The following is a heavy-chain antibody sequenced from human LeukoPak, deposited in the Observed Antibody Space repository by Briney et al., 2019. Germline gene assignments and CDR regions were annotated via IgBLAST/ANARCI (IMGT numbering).Heavy chain of an antibody. J-gene: IGHJ4*02. D-gene: IGHD6-25*01. CDR2: IYDTRST. CDR1: GGSISGYY. CDR3: VRSRSHDGYDS. Sequence: SETLSLICIVSGGSISGYYWSWIRQPPGMGLEWIGNIYDTRSTNYNPSLKSRVTISADTSKNQFFLNLRSVTAADTAVYSCVRSRSHDGYDSWGQGTLVTVSS. V-gene: IGHV4-59*08.